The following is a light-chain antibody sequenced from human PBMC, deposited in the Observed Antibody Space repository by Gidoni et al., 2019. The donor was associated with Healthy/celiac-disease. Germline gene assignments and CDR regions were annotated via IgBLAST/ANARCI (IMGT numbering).Light chain of an antibody. CDR3: QQYGSSPLT. CDR2: GAS. V-gene: IGKV3-20*01. CDR1: QSVSSSY. Sequence: EIVLTQSPGTLSLSPGERATLSCRASQSVSSSYLAWYQQKPGQAPRLLIYGASSRATVSPDRFSGSGSGTDFTLTISRLEPEDFAVYYCQQYGSSPLTFGGGTKVEIK. J-gene: IGKJ4*01.